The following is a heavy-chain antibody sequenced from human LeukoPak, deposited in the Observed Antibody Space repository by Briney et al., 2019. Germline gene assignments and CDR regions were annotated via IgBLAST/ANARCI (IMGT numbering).Heavy chain of an antibody. CDR1: GFTFSSYS. CDR3: ARDLSERYSIDH. J-gene: IGHJ4*02. V-gene: IGHV3-21*01. Sequence: GGSLRLSCAASGFTFSSYSMNWVRQAPGKGLEWVSSISSSSSYIYYADSVKGRLYISRDNSKNTLYVQMNSLRPEDTAVYYCARDLSERYSIDHWGQGTLVTVPS. D-gene: IGHD2-15*01. CDR2: ISSSSSYI.